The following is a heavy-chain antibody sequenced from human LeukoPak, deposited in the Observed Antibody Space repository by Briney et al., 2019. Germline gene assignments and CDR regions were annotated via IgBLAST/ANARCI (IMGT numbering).Heavy chain of an antibody. J-gene: IGHJ3*02. Sequence: PSETLSLTCTVSSGSIRNYYWSWIRQPPGKGLEWIGYIYYSGSTNYNPSLKSRVTISVDTSKNQFSLKLNSVTAADTAVYYCAIFDSSTYFDIWGQGAMVIVSS. D-gene: IGHD3-22*01. CDR1: SGSIRNYY. CDR3: AIFDSSTYFDI. CDR2: IYYSGST. V-gene: IGHV4-59*08.